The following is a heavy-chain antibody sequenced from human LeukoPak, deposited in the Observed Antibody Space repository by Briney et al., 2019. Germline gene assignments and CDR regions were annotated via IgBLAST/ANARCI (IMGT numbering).Heavy chain of an antibody. J-gene: IGHJ4*02. Sequence: SETLSLTCTVSGGSINSGSYYWSWIRQPAGKGLEWIGRIYTSGSTNYNPSLKSRVTISVDTSKNQFSLKLSSVTAADTAVYYCARDRGTVISDYWAREPWSPSPQ. D-gene: IGHD4-17*01. CDR1: GGSINSGSYY. CDR2: IYTSGST. CDR3: ARDRGTVISDY. V-gene: IGHV4-61*02.